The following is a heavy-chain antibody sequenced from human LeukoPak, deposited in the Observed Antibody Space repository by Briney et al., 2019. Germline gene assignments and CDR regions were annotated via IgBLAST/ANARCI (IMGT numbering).Heavy chain of an antibody. J-gene: IGHJ4*02. D-gene: IGHD4-17*01. Sequence: SGGSLRLSCAASDFTFTTYWMNWVRQAPGKGLEWVANINKDGSDKNYVDSVKGRFTISRDNAENSLYLQMNSLRAEDTAVYYCASDDYGDYIPLDCWGQGTLVTVSS. CDR2: INKDGSDK. CDR1: DFTFTTYW. CDR3: ASDDYGDYIPLDC. V-gene: IGHV3-7*01.